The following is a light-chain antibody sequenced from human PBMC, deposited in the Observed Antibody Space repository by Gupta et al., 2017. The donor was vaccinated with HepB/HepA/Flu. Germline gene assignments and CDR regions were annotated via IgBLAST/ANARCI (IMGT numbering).Light chain of an antibody. V-gene: IGKV1-5*03. CDR2: RAS. CDR1: QSISDW. CDR3: QEVSGSSWT. Sequence: DIQMTQSTSNLSASVGDRVTITCRASQSISDWLAWYQQKPGKAPNLLIYRASTLESGVPSRFSGSGSGTEFTLTISSLQPDDFATYYCQEVSGSSWTFGQGTKVEIK. J-gene: IGKJ1*01.